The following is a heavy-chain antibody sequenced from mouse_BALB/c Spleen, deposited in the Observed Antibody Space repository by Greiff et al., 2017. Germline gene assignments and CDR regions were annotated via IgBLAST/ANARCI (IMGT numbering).Heavy chain of an antibody. V-gene: IGHV5-6-5*01. Sequence: EVKLVESGGGLVKPGGSLKLSCAASGFTFSSYAMSWVRQTPEKRLEWVASISSGGSTYYPDSVKGRFTISRDNARNILYLQMSSLRSEDTAMYYCARWATTATKAMDYWGQGTSVTVSS. J-gene: IGHJ4*01. D-gene: IGHD1-2*01. CDR1: GFTFSSYA. CDR2: ISSGGST. CDR3: ARWATTATKAMDY.